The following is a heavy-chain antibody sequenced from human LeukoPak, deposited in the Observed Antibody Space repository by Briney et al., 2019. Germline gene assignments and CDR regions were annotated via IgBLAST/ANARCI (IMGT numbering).Heavy chain of an antibody. CDR1: GYSFSNYW. CDR3: ASPGSGSSNAFDI. J-gene: IGHJ3*02. D-gene: IGHD3-10*01. CDR2: IYPGDSDT. V-gene: IGHV5-51*01. Sequence: GESLKISCQASGYSFSNYWIAWVRQMPGKGLEWLGIIYPGDSDTRYSPSFQGQVTISADKSISTAYLQWSSLKASDTAVYYCASPGSGSSNAFDIWGQGTMVTVSS.